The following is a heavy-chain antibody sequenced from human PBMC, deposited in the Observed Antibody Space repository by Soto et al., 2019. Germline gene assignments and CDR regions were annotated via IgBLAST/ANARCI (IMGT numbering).Heavy chain of an antibody. J-gene: IGHJ1*01. Sequence: GGSLRLSCAASGFTFSSYAMSWVRQAPGKGLEWVTAISGSGGSTYYAEYVKGRFTISRDNSKNTLYLQMNSLRAEDTAVYYCANYCSGGSCYPWFQHWGQGTLVTVSS. V-gene: IGHV3-23*01. CDR2: ISGSGGST. CDR3: ANYCSGGSCYPWFQH. D-gene: IGHD2-15*01. CDR1: GFTFSSYA.